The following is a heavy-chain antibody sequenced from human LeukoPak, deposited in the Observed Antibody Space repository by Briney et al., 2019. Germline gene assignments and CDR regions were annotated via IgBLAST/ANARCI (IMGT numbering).Heavy chain of an antibody. Sequence: GGSLRLSCAASGFTFSGYALTWVRQAPGKGLEWVANVKEDGTEKYYQDSVKGRFTISRDNAKNSLYLQMNSLRAEDTAVYYCAREVVLSTSAWFEYWGQGTLVTVSS. J-gene: IGHJ4*02. CDR2: VKEDGTEK. V-gene: IGHV3-7*01. CDR1: GFTFSGYA. D-gene: IGHD3-22*01. CDR3: AREVVLSTSAWFEY.